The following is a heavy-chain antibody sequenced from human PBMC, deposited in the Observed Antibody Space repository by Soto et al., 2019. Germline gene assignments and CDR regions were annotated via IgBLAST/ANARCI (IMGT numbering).Heavy chain of an antibody. CDR3: AKDQLPDRPLGIAFDI. Sequence: GGSLRLSCAASGFTFSSYAMSWVRQAPGKGLEWVSAISGSGCSTYYADSVKGRFTISRDNSKNTLYLQMNSLRAEDTAVYYCAKDQLPDRPLGIAFDIWGQGTMVTVSS. D-gene: IGHD7-27*01. CDR2: ISGSGCST. J-gene: IGHJ3*02. CDR1: GFTFSSYA. V-gene: IGHV3-23*01.